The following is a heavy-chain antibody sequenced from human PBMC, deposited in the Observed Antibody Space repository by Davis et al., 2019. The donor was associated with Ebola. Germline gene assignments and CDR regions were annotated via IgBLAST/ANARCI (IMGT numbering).Heavy chain of an antibody. Sequence: GESLKISCAASGFTFSSYAMSWVRQAPGKGLEWVSAISGRGGSTYYADSVKGRFTISRDNSKNTLYLQMNSLRAEDTAVYYCVPAAMHYGMDVWGQGTTVTVSS. CDR3: VPAAMHYGMDV. D-gene: IGHD2-2*01. J-gene: IGHJ6*02. CDR2: ISGRGGST. V-gene: IGHV3-23*01. CDR1: GFTFSSYA.